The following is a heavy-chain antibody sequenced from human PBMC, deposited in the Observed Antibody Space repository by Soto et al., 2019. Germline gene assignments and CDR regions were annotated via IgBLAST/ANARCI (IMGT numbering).Heavy chain of an antibody. D-gene: IGHD1-26*01. CDR3: AIDEGAKLPPGFDG. Sequence: SETLSLTCSVYGGSFSGYYWSWIRQPPGKGLEWIGEINHSGSTNYNPSLKSRVTISVDTSKNQFSLKLSSVTAADTAVYYCAIDEGAKLPPGFDGWGQGTLVTVS. J-gene: IGHJ4*02. CDR2: INHSGST. CDR1: GGSFSGYY. V-gene: IGHV4-34*01.